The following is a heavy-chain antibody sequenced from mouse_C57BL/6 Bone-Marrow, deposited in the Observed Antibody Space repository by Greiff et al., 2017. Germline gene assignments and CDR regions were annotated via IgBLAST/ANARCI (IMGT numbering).Heavy chain of an antibody. J-gene: IGHJ2*01. D-gene: IGHD2-2*01. CDR1: GFTFSDYY. CDR3: ATHGYDLDY. V-gene: IGHV5-12*01. CDR2: ISNGGGST. Sequence: EVKLVESGGGLVQPGGSLKLSCAASGFTFSDYYMYWVRQTPEKRLEWVAYISNGGGSTYYPDTVKGRCTISRDNAKNTLYLQMSRLKSEDTAMYYCATHGYDLDYWGQGTTLTVSS.